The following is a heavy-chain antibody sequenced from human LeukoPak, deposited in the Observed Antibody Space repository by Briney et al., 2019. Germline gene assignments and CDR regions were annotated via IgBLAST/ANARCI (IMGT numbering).Heavy chain of an antibody. CDR2: ISGSGGST. V-gene: IGHV3-23*01. J-gene: IGHJ5*02. Sequence: PGGSLRLSCAASGFTFSSYAMSWVRQAPGKGLEWISAISGSGGSTYYADSVKGRFTVSRDNAKNTLYLQMNSLRAEDTAVYYCARDVPHNWFDTWGQGTLVTVSS. CDR1: GFTFSSYA. CDR3: ARDVPHNWFDT.